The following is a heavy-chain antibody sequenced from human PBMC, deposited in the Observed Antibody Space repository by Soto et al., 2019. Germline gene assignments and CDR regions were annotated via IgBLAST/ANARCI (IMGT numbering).Heavy chain of an antibody. CDR1: GGSISSYY. J-gene: IGHJ4*02. D-gene: IGHD6-19*01. CDR2: INYGGST. CDR3: AGRGPSRDGWIGHIDY. Sequence: SETLSLTCTVSGGSISSYYWSWIRQPPGKGLEWVGYINYGGSTNYNPSLKRRVTISVDTSKNQYSLKLSAVTAADTAVYYCAGRGPSRDGWIGHIDYWGQGTLVTVSS. V-gene: IGHV4-59*08.